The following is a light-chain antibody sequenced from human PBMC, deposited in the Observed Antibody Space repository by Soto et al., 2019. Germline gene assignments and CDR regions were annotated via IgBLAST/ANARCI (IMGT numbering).Light chain of an antibody. Sequence: DIQMTQSPSTLSAAVGARVTVTCRGSQSVSRWLAWYKQKPGEAPKLLIYKASNLESGVSSRFSGSGSGTEFTLTISSLQSDDSATYYCQQYDVYSPWMFGQGTKVDIK. CDR2: KAS. V-gene: IGKV1-5*03. CDR1: QSVSRW. CDR3: QQYDVYSPWM. J-gene: IGKJ1*01.